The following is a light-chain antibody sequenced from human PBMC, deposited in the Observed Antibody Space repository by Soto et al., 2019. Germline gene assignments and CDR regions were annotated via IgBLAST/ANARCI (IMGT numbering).Light chain of an antibody. Sequence: QSVLTQPASVSGSPGQSITISCTGTSSDVGHYNSVSWYQHRPGRAPKLMIYDVTNRPSGVSNRFSGSKAANTASLTISGLQAEDEADYSCSSYTTSTTNWVFGGGTKLTVL. CDR1: SSDVGHYNS. J-gene: IGLJ3*02. CDR2: DVT. V-gene: IGLV2-14*01. CDR3: SSYTTSTTNWV.